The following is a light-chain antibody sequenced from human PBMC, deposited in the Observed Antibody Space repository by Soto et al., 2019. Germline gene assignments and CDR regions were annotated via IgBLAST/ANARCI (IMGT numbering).Light chain of an antibody. J-gene: IGKJ1*01. Sequence: EIVLTQSPGTLSLSPGERATLSCRASQSVSSSYLAWYQQKPGQAPRLLIYGASSRATGIPDRFSGSGSGTDFTLTISRLGTEDFAVYYCQQYGSAFGQGTKV. CDR3: QQYGSA. CDR2: GAS. V-gene: IGKV3-20*01. CDR1: QSVSSSY.